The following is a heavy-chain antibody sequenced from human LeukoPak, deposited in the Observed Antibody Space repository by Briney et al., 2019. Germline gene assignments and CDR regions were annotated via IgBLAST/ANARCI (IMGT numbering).Heavy chain of an antibody. D-gene: IGHD3-22*01. CDR2: IIPILGIA. Sequence: GASVKDSCKASGGTFSSYAISWVRQAPGQGLEWMGRIIPILGIANYAQKFQGRVTITADKSTSTAYMELSSLRSEDTAVYYCAREDDSSGYAYFDYWGQGTLVTVSS. CDR3: AREDDSSGYAYFDY. V-gene: IGHV1-69*04. J-gene: IGHJ4*02. CDR1: GGTFSSYA.